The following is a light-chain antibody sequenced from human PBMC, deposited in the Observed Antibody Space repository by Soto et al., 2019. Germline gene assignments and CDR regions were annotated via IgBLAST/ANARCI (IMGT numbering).Light chain of an antibody. CDR2: KAS. V-gene: IGKV1-5*03. CDR3: QQYNSYSRT. CDR1: QSISSW. Sequence: DIQMTQSPSTLSASVGDRVTITCRASQSISSWLAWYQHKPGKAPKLLIYKASSLESGVPPRFSGSGSGTEFTLTISSLQPDDFATYYCQQYNSYSRTFGQGTKVEIK. J-gene: IGKJ1*01.